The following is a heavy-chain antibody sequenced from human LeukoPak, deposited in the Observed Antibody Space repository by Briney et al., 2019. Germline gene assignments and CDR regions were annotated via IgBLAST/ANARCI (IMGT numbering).Heavy chain of an antibody. J-gene: IGHJ6*02. Sequence: PSETLSLTCTVSGGSISSYYWSWIRQPPRKGLEWIGYIYYSGSTNYNPSLKSRVTISVDTSKNQFSLKLSSVTAADTAVYYCARRMTWRGPANYYYYGMDVWGQGTTVTVSS. V-gene: IGHV4-59*08. CDR2: IYYSGST. D-gene: IGHD2-15*01. CDR3: ARRMTWRGPANYYYYGMDV. CDR1: GGSISSYY.